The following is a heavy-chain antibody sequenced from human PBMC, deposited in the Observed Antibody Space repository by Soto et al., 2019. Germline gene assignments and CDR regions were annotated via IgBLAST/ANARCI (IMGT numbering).Heavy chain of an antibody. CDR2: IYYSGST. D-gene: IGHD3-10*01. CDR3: ASIITYYYGSGSYYNNWFDP. V-gene: IGHV4-31*03. CDR1: GGSISSGCYY. J-gene: IGHJ5*02. Sequence: QVQLQESGPGLVKPSQTLSLTCTVSGGSISSGCYYWSWIRQHPGKGLEWIGYIYYSGSTYYTPSLKRRVTISVDTSKNQFYLNLSSVTAADAAVYYCASIITYYYGSGSYYNNWFDPWGQGTLVTVSS.